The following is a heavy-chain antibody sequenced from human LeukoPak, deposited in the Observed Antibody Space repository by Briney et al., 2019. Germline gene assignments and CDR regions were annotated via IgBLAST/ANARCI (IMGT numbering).Heavy chain of an antibody. CDR2: ISSSSSYL. CDR3: ARDEYYYGSGSYYNEIYYYGMDV. D-gene: IGHD3-10*01. V-gene: IGHV3-21*01. Sequence: GGSLRLSCAASGFTFSSYSMNWVRQAPGKGLEWVSSISSSSSYLYYADSVKGRFTISRDNAKNSLYLQMNSLRAEDTAVYYCARDEYYYGSGSYYNEIYYYGMDVWGQGTTVTVSS. J-gene: IGHJ6*02. CDR1: GFTFSSYS.